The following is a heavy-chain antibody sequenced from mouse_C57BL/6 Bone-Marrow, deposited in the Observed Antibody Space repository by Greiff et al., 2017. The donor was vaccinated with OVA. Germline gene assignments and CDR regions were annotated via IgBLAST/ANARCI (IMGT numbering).Heavy chain of an antibody. V-gene: IGHV5-16*01. J-gene: IGHJ2*01. Sequence: EVMLVESEGGLVQPGSSMKLSCTASGFTFSDYYMAWVRQVPEKGLEWVANINYDGSSTYYLDSLKSRFIISRDNAKNILYLQMSSLKSEDTATYYCARDGGSLPLDYWGQGTTLTVSS. CDR3: ARDGGSLPLDY. CDR2: INYDGSST. CDR1: GFTFSDYY.